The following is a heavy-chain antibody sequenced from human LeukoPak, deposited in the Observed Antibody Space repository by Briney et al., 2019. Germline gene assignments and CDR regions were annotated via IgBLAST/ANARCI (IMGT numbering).Heavy chain of an antibody. CDR3: AKERHKVGATMYYFDY. CDR2: ISSSSSYI. D-gene: IGHD1-26*01. Sequence: GGSLRLSCAASGFTFSSYSMNWVRQAPGKGLEWVSSISSSSSYIYYADSVKGRFTISRDNAKNSLYLQMNSLRAEDTAVYYWAKERHKVGATMYYFDYWGQGTLVTVSS. J-gene: IGHJ4*02. CDR1: GFTFSSYS. V-gene: IGHV3-21*01.